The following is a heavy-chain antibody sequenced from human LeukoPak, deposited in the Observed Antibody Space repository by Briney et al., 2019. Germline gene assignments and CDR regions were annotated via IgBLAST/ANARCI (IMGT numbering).Heavy chain of an antibody. V-gene: IGHV3-7*01. D-gene: IGHD2-8*01. CDR3: ARGPTNGQAFDY. Sequence: PGGSLRLSCVASGFTFSSSWMTWVRQAPGKGLEWVASIREDGSQKTAVDSVRGRFTISRDNAKNSVYLQMDSLRAEDTAVYYCARGPTNGQAFDYWGRGTLVTVSS. J-gene: IGHJ4*02. CDR1: GFTFSSSW. CDR2: IREDGSQK.